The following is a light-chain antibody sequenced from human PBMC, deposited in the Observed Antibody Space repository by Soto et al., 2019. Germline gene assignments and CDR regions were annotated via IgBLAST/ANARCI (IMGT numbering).Light chain of an antibody. CDR1: SSDVGAYSF. CDR3: SSSTTRNTLDV. CDR2: EVS. V-gene: IGLV2-14*01. Sequence: QSVLTQPASVSGSPGQSITISCTGTSSDVGAYSFVSWYQQHPGKAPKLMIYEVSNRPSGVSNRFSGSKSGNTASLTISGLQADDEADYYCSSSTTRNTLDVFGTGTKLTVL. J-gene: IGLJ1*01.